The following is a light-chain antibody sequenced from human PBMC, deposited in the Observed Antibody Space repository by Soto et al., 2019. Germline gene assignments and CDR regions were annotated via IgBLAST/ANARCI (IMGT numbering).Light chain of an antibody. CDR3: QQRSNWPPIT. CDR1: QSVTNY. J-gene: IGKJ5*01. CDR2: DAS. V-gene: IGKV3-11*01. Sequence: EIVMTQSPATLSLSPGERATLSCRASQSVTNYLAWYQQKPGQAPRLLIHDASNRAPGIPARCSGSGYGTAFTLTIRTLEPEDFALYYCQQRSNWPPITFGQGTRLEIK.